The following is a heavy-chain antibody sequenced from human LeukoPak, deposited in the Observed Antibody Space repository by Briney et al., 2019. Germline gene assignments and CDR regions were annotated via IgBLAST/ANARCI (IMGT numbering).Heavy chain of an antibody. Sequence: GGSLRLSCAASGFTFSSYWMNWVRQAPGKGLVWVSRIASDGSSTTYADSVKGRFSIPRVNAKNTLYLQMNSLRVEDTAVYYCARGRPHGNDYWGQGTLVTVSS. CDR2: IASDGSST. D-gene: IGHD4-23*01. CDR3: ARGRPHGNDY. J-gene: IGHJ4*02. V-gene: IGHV3-74*01. CDR1: GFTFSSYW.